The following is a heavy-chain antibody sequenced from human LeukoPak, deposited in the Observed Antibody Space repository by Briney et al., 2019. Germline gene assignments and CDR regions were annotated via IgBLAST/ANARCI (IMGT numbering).Heavy chain of an antibody. Sequence: GESLKISCKGSGDSFTNYWIAWVRQMPGKRLEWMGIIYLGDSDTRYSPSFQGQVTISADKSISTAYLQWSSLKDSDTAMYYCARRAGGYCSGGRCYYFDFWGQGTLVTVSS. CDR1: GDSFTNYW. CDR2: IYLGDSDT. CDR3: ARRAGGYCSGGRCYYFDF. J-gene: IGHJ4*02. V-gene: IGHV5-51*01. D-gene: IGHD2-15*01.